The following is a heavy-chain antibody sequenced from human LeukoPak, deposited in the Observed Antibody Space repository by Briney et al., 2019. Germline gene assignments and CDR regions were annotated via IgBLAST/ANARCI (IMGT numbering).Heavy chain of an antibody. CDR2: INSSSSYI. J-gene: IGHJ6*03. Sequence: PGGSLRLSCAASGFTFSSYSMNWVRQAPGKGLEWVSSINSSSSYIYYADSVKGRFTISRDNAKNSLYLQMNNLRAEDTAVYYCARVLRYCSGGNCYSGGLGYMDVWGKGTTVTISS. CDR1: GFTFSSYS. CDR3: ARVLRYCSGGNCYSGGLGYMDV. D-gene: IGHD2-15*01. V-gene: IGHV3-21*04.